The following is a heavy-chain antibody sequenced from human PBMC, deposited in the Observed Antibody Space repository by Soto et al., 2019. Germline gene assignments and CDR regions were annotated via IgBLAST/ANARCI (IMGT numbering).Heavy chain of an antibody. CDR2: ISFDGSNE. V-gene: IGHV3-30-3*01. J-gene: IGHJ6*02. D-gene: IGHD4-17*01. Sequence: GSLRLSCAASGFTFRDYAMHWVRQAPGKGLEWVAIISFDGSNEHYADSVQGRFTISRDNSENTLYLQMNSLRADDTAVYYCARPAATVIFYSGMDVWGQGTTVTVSS. CDR1: GFTFRDYA. CDR3: ARPAATVIFYSGMDV.